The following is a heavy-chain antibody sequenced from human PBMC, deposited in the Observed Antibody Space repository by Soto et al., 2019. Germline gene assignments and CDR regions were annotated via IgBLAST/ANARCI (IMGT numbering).Heavy chain of an antibody. V-gene: IGHV3-30-3*01. J-gene: IGHJ6*02. CDR3: ARAGCDGGSCYTLVGLRHGMDV. Sequence: QVQLVESGGGVVQPGRSLRLSCAASGFTFSSYAMYWVRQAPGKGLEWVAVISYDGNNKYYADSVKGRFTISRDNSKNTLYLQMNSLRAEDTAVYYCARAGCDGGSCYTLVGLRHGMDVWGQGTTVTVSS. D-gene: IGHD2-15*01. CDR1: GFTFSSYA. CDR2: ISYDGNNK.